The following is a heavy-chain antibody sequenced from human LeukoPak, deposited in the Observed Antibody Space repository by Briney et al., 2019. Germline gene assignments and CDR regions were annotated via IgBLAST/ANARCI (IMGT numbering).Heavy chain of an antibody. CDR3: ARENVITFGGVIVIPAVDY. Sequence: ASVKVSCEASGYTFTNYGISWVRQAPGQGLEWMGWINTYNGDTNYAQKLQGRVTMTTDTSTTTGYMELRSLRSDDTAIYFCARENVITFGGVIVIPAVDYWGQGTLVTVSS. CDR2: INTYNGDT. D-gene: IGHD3-16*02. V-gene: IGHV1-18*01. J-gene: IGHJ4*02. CDR1: GYTFTNYG.